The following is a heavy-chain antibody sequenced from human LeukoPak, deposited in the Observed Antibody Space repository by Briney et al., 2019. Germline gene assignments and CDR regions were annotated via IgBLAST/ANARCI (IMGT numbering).Heavy chain of an antibody. CDR1: GYTLTSYG. V-gene: IGHV1-18*01. CDR3: ARGPEIAVAGTNAFDI. D-gene: IGHD6-19*01. J-gene: IGHJ3*02. Sequence: ASVKVSCKASGYTLTSYGISWVRQAPGQGLEWMGWVSAYNGNTNYAQKLQGRVTMTTDTSTSTAYMELRSLRSDDTAVYYCARGPEIAVAGTNAFDIWGQGTMVTVSS. CDR2: VSAYNGNT.